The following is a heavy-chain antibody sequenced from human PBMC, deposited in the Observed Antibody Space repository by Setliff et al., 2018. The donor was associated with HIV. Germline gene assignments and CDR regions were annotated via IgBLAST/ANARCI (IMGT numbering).Heavy chain of an antibody. J-gene: IGHJ4*02. Sequence: ASVKVSCKSSGYTFSSYGISWVRQAPGQGLEWVGWVSGYNGDTNYAQNLRGRVTVTTDTSTTTAYLELRSLTSDDTAMYYCARDPPGNPWFFDYWGPGTLVTVSS. CDR1: GYTFSSYG. D-gene: IGHD3-22*01. CDR2: VSGYNGDT. V-gene: IGHV1-18*01. CDR3: ARDPPGNPWFFDY.